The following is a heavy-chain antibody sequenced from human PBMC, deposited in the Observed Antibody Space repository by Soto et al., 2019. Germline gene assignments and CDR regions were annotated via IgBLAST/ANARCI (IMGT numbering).Heavy chain of an antibody. J-gene: IGHJ5*02. CDR2: IIPIFGTA. V-gene: IGHV1-69*13. CDR3: ARDLGSGWYGNWFDP. Sequence: ASVKVSCKASGGTFSSYAISWVRQAPGQGLEWMGGIIPIFGTANYAQKFQGRVTITADESTSTAYMELSSLRSEDTAVYYCARDLGSGWYGNWFDPWGQGTLVTVSS. CDR1: GGTFSSYA. D-gene: IGHD6-19*01.